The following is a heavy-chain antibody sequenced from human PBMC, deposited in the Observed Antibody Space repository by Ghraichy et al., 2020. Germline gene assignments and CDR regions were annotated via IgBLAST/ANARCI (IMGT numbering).Heavy chain of an antibody. CDR2: IYHSGST. CDR3: ARHGRATVENWFDP. V-gene: IGHV4-38-2*01. CDR1: GYSISSGYY. J-gene: IGHJ5*02. Sequence: SETLSLTCAVSGYSISSGYYWGWIRQPPGKGLEWIGSIYHSGSTYYNPSLKSRVTISVDTSKNQFSLKLSSVTAADTAVYYCARHGRATVENWFDPWGQGTLVTVSS. D-gene: IGHD4-23*01.